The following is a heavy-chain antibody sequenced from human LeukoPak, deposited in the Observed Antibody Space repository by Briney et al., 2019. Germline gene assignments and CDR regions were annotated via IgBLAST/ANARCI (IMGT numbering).Heavy chain of an antibody. V-gene: IGHV4-59*01. CDR2: VYYNGNT. CDR3: ARANPQYGGYHFDF. D-gene: IGHD4-17*01. J-gene: IGHJ4*02. Sequence: SETLSLTCTVSGGSISGYYWTWIRQPPGKGLDWIGFVYYNGNTRYSPSLKSRVTISVDTSENQFSLNLTSVTAADTAVYYCARANPQYGGYHFDFWGQGSLVTVSS. CDR1: GGSISGYY.